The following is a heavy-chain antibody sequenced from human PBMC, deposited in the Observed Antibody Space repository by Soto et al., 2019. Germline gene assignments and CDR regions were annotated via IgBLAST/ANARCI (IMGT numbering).Heavy chain of an antibody. CDR2: IIPIFGTA. CDR1: GGTFSSYA. V-gene: IGHV1-69*13. CDR3: ARACSSTSCAITYYYYGMDV. D-gene: IGHD2-2*01. J-gene: IGHJ6*02. Sequence: SVKVSCKASGGTFSSYAISWVRQAPGQGPEWMGGIIPIFGTANYAQKFQGRVTITADESTSTAYMELSSLRSEDTAVYYCARACSSTSCAITYYYYGMDVWGQGTTVTVSS.